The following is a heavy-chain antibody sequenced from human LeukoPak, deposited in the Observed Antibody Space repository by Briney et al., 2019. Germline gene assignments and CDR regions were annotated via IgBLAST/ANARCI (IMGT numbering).Heavy chain of an antibody. CDR3: ASYDSSGYYYRAYFDY. CDR2: IYHGGST. J-gene: IGHJ4*02. V-gene: IGHV4-4*02. CDR1: GGSISSSNW. Sequence: SGTLSLTCAVSGGSISSSNWWSWVRQPPGKGLEWIGEIYHGGSTNYNPSLKSRVTISVDTSKNQFSLKLSSVTAADTAVYYCASYDSSGYYYRAYFDYWGQGTLVTVSS. D-gene: IGHD3-22*01.